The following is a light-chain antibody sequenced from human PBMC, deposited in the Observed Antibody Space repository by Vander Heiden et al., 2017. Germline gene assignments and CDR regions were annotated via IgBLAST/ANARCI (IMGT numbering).Light chain of an antibody. V-gene: IGKV3-20*01. CDR1: QSVPHNY. Sequence: PGESATLSCRASQSVPHNYFAWCQQKPGRAPRLLIHGVSDRPSGIPDRFSGSGSGTDFTLTISRLEPEDFAVYYCLQYGSFPITFGQGTRLEIK. J-gene: IGKJ5*01. CDR3: LQYGSFPIT. CDR2: GVS.